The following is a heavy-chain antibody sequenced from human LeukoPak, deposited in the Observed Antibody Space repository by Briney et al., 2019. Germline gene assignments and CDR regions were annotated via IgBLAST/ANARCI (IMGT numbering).Heavy chain of an antibody. CDR2: IHYSGNT. CDR3: ARLWGYSSSTSCYGASYFDS. J-gene: IGHJ5*01. V-gene: IGHV4-59*01. Sequence: SETLSLTCTVAGGSINSYYWSWIRQPAGTGLEWIGYIHYSGNTNYNTSLKSRVTMSIEMYKTQFSRKLRCVAAADTAVYYCARLWGYSSSTSCYGASYFDSWGQGTLVTVSS. D-gene: IGHD2-2*01. CDR1: GGSINSYY.